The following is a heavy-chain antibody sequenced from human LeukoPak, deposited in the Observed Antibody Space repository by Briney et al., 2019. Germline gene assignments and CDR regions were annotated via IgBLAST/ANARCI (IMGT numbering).Heavy chain of an antibody. D-gene: IGHD6-6*01. CDR3: ARRHSDSSYFDY. Sequence: GGSLRLSCAASGFTFSTYNMNWVRQAPGKGLEWVSSISSSSSYIYYADTLKGRFTISRDNAKNSLYLQMNSLRAEDTAVYYCARRHSDSSYFDYWGQGTLVTVSS. V-gene: IGHV3-21*01. CDR2: ISSSSSYI. CDR1: GFTFSTYN. J-gene: IGHJ4*02.